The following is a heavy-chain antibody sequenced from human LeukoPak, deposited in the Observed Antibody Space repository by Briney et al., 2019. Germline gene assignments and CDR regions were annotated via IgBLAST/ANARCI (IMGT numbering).Heavy chain of an antibody. CDR3: ARGHGVWYYFDSSGSVFVY. Sequence: ASVKVSCKASGYTFTSYDINWVRQATGQGLEWMGWMNPNSGNTGYAQKFQGRVTMTRNTSISTAYMELTSLRSEDTAVYYCARGHGVWYYFDSSGSVFVYWGQGALVTVSS. D-gene: IGHD3-22*01. J-gene: IGHJ4*02. V-gene: IGHV1-8*01. CDR2: MNPNSGNT. CDR1: GYTFTSYD.